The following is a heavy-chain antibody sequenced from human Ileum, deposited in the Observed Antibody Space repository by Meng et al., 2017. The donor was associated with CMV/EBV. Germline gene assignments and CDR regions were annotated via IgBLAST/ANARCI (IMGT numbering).Heavy chain of an antibody. V-gene: IGHV3-48*04. CDR3: ARVMHDFWSGYYYYYGMDV. J-gene: IGHJ6*01. CDR1: GFTFSSYS. CDR2: ISSSSSTI. D-gene: IGHD3-3*01. Sequence: GGSLRLSCAASGFTFSSYSMNWVRQAPGKGLEWVSYISSSSSTIYYADSVKGRFTISRDNAKNSLYLQMNSLRAEDTAVYYCARVMHDFWSGYYYYYGMDVWGQGTTV.